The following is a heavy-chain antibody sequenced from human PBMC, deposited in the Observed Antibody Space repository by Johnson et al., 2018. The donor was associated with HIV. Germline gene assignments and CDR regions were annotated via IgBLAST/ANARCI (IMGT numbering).Heavy chain of an antibody. D-gene: IGHD6-6*01. V-gene: IGHV3-7*01. CDR3: ARSYSSSSHDAFDI. J-gene: IGHJ3*02. Sequence: VQLVESGGGLVQPGGSLRLSCAASGFTFSNYWMSWVRQAPGKGLEWVANIKQDGSEKYYVDSVKGRFNISRDNAKNSLFLQMNSLRAEDTAVYYCARSYSSSSHDAFDIWGQGTMVTVSS. CDR1: GFTFSNYW. CDR2: IKQDGSEK.